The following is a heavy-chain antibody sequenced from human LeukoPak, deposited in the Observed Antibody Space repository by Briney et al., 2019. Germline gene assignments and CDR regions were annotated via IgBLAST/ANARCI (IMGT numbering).Heavy chain of an antibody. CDR2: ISGSGGST. CDR1: GFTFSSYG. J-gene: IGHJ4*02. Sequence: PGGSLRLSCAASGFTFSSYGMSWVRQAPGKGLEWVSAISGSGGSTYYADSVRGRFTISRDNAKNLVYLQMNSLRAEDTSVYYCATLRFGYSSGWYDYWGQGTLVTVSS. CDR3: ATLRFGYSSGWYDY. V-gene: IGHV3-23*01. D-gene: IGHD6-19*01.